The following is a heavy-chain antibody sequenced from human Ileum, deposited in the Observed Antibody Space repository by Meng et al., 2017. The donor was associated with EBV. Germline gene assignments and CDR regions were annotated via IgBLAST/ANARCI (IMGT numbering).Heavy chain of an antibody. Sequence: QWRRRRRGPGLVKPSETLSLPCSVSGGSVSSDSYPWSGIRQSPGRGLEWIGHTYGSDINYSPSFQSRVTISIDTAKNQLFLKLTSVTAADTAMYYCAYYRVGRGGVGSWGQGTLVTVSS. CDR2: TYGSDI. CDR3: AYYRVGRGGVGS. J-gene: IGHJ4*02. CDR1: GGSVSSDSYP. D-gene: IGHD3-16*01. V-gene: IGHV4-61*01.